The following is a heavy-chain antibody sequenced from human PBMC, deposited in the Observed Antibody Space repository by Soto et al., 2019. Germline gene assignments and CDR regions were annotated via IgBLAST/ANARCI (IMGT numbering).Heavy chain of an antibody. Sequence: ASVRVDCKASGYTLTNYGISWVRQAPGQGLEWMGWISGYSGNTNYAQKFYGRVTMTTDTSTSTAYMEVRSLRSDDTAVYYCARGGHCTTFCCYGEFYRGMYVRAQRTTVPVS. J-gene: IGHJ6*02. D-gene: IGHD2-8*01. CDR2: ISGYSGNT. V-gene: IGHV1-18*04. CDR3: ARGGHCTTFCCYGEFYRGMYV. CDR1: GYTLTNYG.